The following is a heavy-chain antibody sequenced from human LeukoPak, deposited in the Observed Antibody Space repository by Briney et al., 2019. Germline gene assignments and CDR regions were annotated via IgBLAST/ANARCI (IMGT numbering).Heavy chain of an antibody. Sequence: GGSLRLSCAASGFTLSSYWMSWVRQAPGKGLEWVANIKQDGSEKYYVDSVKGRFTISRDNAKNSLYLQMNSLRAEDTAVYYCARDPLVEGYFDYWGQGTLVTVSS. CDR3: ARDPLVEGYFDY. CDR1: GFTLSSYW. J-gene: IGHJ4*02. V-gene: IGHV3-7*01. D-gene: IGHD5-24*01. CDR2: IKQDGSEK.